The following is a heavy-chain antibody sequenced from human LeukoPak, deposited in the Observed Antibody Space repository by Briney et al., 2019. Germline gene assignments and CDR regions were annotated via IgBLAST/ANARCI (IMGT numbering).Heavy chain of an antibody. CDR3: ATAPVHCSGGSCYYGGIDY. J-gene: IGHJ4*02. CDR1: GYTFTSYD. D-gene: IGHD2-15*01. Sequence: ASVKVSCKASGYTFTSYDINCVRQATGQGLEWMGWMNPNSGNTGYAQKFQGRVTMTRNTSISTAYMELSSLRSEDTAVYYCATAPVHCSGGSCYYGGIDYWGQGTLVTVSS. V-gene: IGHV1-8*01. CDR2: MNPNSGNT.